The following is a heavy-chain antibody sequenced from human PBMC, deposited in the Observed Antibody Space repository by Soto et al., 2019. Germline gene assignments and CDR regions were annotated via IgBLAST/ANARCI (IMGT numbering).Heavy chain of an antibody. Sequence: KTSETLSLTCTVSGGSIRSGGYYWSWVRQNPRKGLEWIGNIYYSGNTYYNPSLKSRLTISVDPSKNQFSLNLSSVTAADTAVYYCARDRLMATAGTARHYFGLDVWGQGTTVTVSS. V-gene: IGHV4-31*03. CDR3: ARDRLMATAGTARHYFGLDV. CDR1: GGSIRSGGYY. J-gene: IGHJ6*02. CDR2: IYYSGNT. D-gene: IGHD5-18*01.